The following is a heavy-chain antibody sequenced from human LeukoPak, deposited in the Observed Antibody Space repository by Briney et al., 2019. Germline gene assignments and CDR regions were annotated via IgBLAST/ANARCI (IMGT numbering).Heavy chain of an antibody. Sequence: SVKVSCKASGGTFSSYAISWVRQAPGQGLEWMGRIIPIFGSANYAQKFQGRVTITTDESTSTAYMELSSLRSEDTAVYYCARDPLVYPYYYYYMDVWGKGTTVTVSS. CDR3: ARDPLVYPYYYYYMDV. CDR1: GGTFSSYA. J-gene: IGHJ6*03. V-gene: IGHV1-69*05. D-gene: IGHD5/OR15-5a*01. CDR2: IIPIFGSA.